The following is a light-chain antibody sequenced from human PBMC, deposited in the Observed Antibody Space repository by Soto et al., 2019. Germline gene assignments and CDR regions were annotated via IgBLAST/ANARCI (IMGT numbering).Light chain of an antibody. Sequence: EIVLTQSPATLSLSPGERATLSCRASQSVSSYLACYQKKPGQAPRLLIYDASNRATGIPARFSGSGSGTAVTHTISSLELEDFAVYYFQQRSNWPPGGLTFGGRTQGEIK. CDR2: DAS. J-gene: IGKJ4*01. CDR3: QQRSNWPPGGLT. CDR1: QSVSSY. V-gene: IGKV3-11*01.